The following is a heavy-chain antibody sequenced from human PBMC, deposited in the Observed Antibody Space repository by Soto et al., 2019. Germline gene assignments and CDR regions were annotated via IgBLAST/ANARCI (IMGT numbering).Heavy chain of an antibody. CDR2: IWYDGSNK. D-gene: IGHD4-17*01. V-gene: IGHV3-33*01. J-gene: IGHJ3*02. CDR1: GFTFSSYG. CDR3: ARTHGGDAFDI. Sequence: QVQLVESGGGVVQPGRSLRLSCAASGFTFSSYGMHWVRQAPGKGLEWVAVIWYDGSNKYYADSVKGRFTISRDNSKNTLYLQMNSLRAEDTAVYYCARTHGGDAFDIWGQGTMVTVSS.